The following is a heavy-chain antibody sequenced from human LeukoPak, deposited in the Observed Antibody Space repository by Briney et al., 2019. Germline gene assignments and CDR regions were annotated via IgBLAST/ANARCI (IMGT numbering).Heavy chain of an antibody. CDR3: AKDSETYYDFWSGSPDY. CDR1: GFTFRNHW. V-gene: IGHV3-30*18. Sequence: GGSLRLSCAASGFTFRNHWMNWVRQAPGKGLEWVAVISYDGSNKYYADSVKGRFTISRDNSKNTLYLQMNSLRAEDTAVYYCAKDSETYYDFWSGSPDYWGQGTLVTVSS. CDR2: ISYDGSNK. J-gene: IGHJ4*02. D-gene: IGHD3-3*01.